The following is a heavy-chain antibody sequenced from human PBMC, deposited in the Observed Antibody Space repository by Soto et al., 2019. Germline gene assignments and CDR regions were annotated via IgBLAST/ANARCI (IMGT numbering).Heavy chain of an antibody. J-gene: IGHJ3*01. CDR1: GFTFNDYA. CDR3: AKDSRLPGFGLLIHAFDL. V-gene: IGHV3-23*01. CDR2: ISGSLGSA. Sequence: GGSLRLSCAVSGFTFNDYAMSWVRQAPGKGLEWLSTISGSLGSAYYAASVEGRFTISGDNSNNTLYLQMNNLRVEDTATYYCAKDSRLPGFGLLIHAFDLWGHGTMVT. D-gene: IGHD3-3*01.